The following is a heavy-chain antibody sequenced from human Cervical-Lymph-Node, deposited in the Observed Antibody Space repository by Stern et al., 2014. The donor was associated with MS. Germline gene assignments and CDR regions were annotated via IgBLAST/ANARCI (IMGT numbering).Heavy chain of an antibody. CDR2: VSYDGTQR. CDR3: ARGGRGVGLEY. D-gene: IGHD3-10*01. J-gene: IGHJ4*02. V-gene: IGHV3-30-3*01. Sequence: QVQLVESGGGVVQPGRSLSLSCVASGFTLSTYAMHWVRQAPGQGLARVAFVSYDGTQRNSTDSVKARFTISRDNSKNTLYLHMNSLRDEDTAVYFCARGGRGVGLEYWGQGALVTVSS. CDR1: GFTLSTYA.